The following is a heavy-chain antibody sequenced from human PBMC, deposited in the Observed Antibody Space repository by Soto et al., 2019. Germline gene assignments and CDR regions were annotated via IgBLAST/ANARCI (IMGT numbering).Heavy chain of an antibody. Sequence: SVKVSCKASGGTFSSYAISWVRQAPGRGLEWMGGIIPIFGTANYAQKFQGRVTITADESTSTAYMELSSLRSEDTAVYYCARVVGATRIDYWGQGTLVTVSS. D-gene: IGHD1-26*01. CDR3: ARVVGATRIDY. J-gene: IGHJ4*02. CDR1: GGTFSSYA. V-gene: IGHV1-69*13. CDR2: IIPIFGTA.